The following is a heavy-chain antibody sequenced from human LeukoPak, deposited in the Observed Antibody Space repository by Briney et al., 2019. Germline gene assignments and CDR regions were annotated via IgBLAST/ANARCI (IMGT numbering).Heavy chain of an antibody. CDR2: ISGSGGST. CDR3: AKKGYNWNDCLDY. D-gene: IGHD1-20*01. Sequence: TGGSLRLSCAASGFTFSSYAMSWVRQAPGKGLEWVSAISGSGGSTYYADSVKGRFTISRDNSKNTVYLEMNSLRAEDTAVYYCAKKGYNWNDCLDYWGQGTLVTVSS. CDR1: GFTFSSYA. J-gene: IGHJ4*02. V-gene: IGHV3-23*01.